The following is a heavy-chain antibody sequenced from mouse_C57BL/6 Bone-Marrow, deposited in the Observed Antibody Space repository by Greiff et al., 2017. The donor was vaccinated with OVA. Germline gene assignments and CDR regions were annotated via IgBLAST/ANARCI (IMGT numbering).Heavy chain of an antibody. CDR3: ADYGSSYWYFDV. CDR1: GYTFTSYG. CDR2: IYPRSGNT. J-gene: IGHJ1*03. Sequence: VKVVESGAELARPGASVKLSCKASGYTFTSYGISWVKQRTGQGLEWIGEIYPRSGNTYYNEKFKGKATLTADKSSSTAYMELRSLTSEDSAVYFCADYGSSYWYFDVWGTGTTVTVSS. D-gene: IGHD1-1*01. V-gene: IGHV1-81*01.